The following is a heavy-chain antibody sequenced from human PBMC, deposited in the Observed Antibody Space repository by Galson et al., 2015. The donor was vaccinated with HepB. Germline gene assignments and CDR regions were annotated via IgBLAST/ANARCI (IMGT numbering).Heavy chain of an antibody. D-gene: IGHD6-19*01. CDR2: ISSSSSYT. V-gene: IGHV3-21*05. Sequence: SLRLSCAASGFTFSSYGMHWVRQAPGKGLEWVSYISSSSSYTNYADSVKGRFTISRDNAKNSLYLQMNSLRAEDTAVYYCARREFSGWYSILGYYYYGMDVWGQGTTVTVSS. CDR3: ARREFSGWYSILGYYYYGMDV. J-gene: IGHJ6*02. CDR1: GFTFSSYG.